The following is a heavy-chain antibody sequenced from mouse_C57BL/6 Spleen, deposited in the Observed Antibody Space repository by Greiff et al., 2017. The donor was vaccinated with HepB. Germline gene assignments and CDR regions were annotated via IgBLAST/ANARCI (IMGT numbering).Heavy chain of an antibody. J-gene: IGHJ2*01. V-gene: IGHV1-54*01. CDR2: INPGSGGT. D-gene: IGHD2-14*01. CDR3: ARGTDY. CDR1: GYAFTNYL. Sequence: QVQLQQSGAELVRPGTSVKVSCKASGYAFTNYLIEWVKQRPGQGLEWIGVINPGSGGTNYNEKFKGKATLTADKSSSTAYMQLSNLTSEDSAVYFCARGTDYWGQGTTLTVSS.